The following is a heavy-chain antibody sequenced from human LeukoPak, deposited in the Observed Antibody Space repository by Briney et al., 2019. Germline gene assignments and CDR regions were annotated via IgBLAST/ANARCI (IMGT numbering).Heavy chain of an antibody. V-gene: IGHV1-18*01. Sequence: ASVKVSCKASGYTFTSYGISWVRQAPGQGLEWMGWISAYNGNTNYAQKLQGRVTMTTDTSTSTAYMELRSLRSDDTAVYYCARDRPILWFGELFPPDYWEAVYWGQGTLVTVSS. CDR1: GYTFTSYG. CDR3: ARDRPILWFGELFPPDYWEAVY. D-gene: IGHD3-10*01. CDR2: ISAYNGNT. J-gene: IGHJ4*02.